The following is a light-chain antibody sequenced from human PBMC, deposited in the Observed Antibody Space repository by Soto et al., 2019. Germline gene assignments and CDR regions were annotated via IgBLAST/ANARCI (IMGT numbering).Light chain of an antibody. CDR2: NTS. CDR1: QSINSKS. V-gene: IGKV3-20*01. J-gene: IGKJ3*01. CDR3: QHYGGSVI. Sequence: EIVLTQSPGTLSLSPGEGATVSCRVSQSINSKSLVWYQRKFGQAPMLLIYNTSSRATGIPARFSGSWSGTDVTLSISRLEPEEVAVYYCQHYGGSVIFVPGTKVD.